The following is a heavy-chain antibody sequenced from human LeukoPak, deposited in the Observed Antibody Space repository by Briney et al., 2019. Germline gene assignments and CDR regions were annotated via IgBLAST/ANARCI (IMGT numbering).Heavy chain of an antibody. CDR1: GGSINSGTYY. CDR3: ASDHKSITMRKGQYFDY. V-gene: IGHV4-39*01. Sequence: PSETLSLTCTVSGGSINSGTYYWGWIRQPPGKGLEWIASMYHDGRTSYNPSLESRVTISIDTSTNQFSLKLSSVTAADTAVYYCASDHKSITMRKGQYFDYRGKGVLVTVPS. CDR2: MYHDGRT. D-gene: IGHD1-14*01. J-gene: IGHJ4*02.